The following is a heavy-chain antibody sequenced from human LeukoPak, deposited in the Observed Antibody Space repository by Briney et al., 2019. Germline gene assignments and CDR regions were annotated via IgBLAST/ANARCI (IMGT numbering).Heavy chain of an antibody. V-gene: IGHV3-74*01. CDR1: GFTFSSYW. Sequence: PGGSLRLSCAASGFTFSSYWVHWVRQAPGKGLVWVSRINSDGGATNYAGSVKGRFTISRDNAKNTVYLQMNSLRAEDTAVYYCARDLSGYSYGTDAFDIWGQGTMVTVSS. D-gene: IGHD5-18*01. J-gene: IGHJ3*02. CDR3: ARDLSGYSYGTDAFDI. CDR2: INSDGGAT.